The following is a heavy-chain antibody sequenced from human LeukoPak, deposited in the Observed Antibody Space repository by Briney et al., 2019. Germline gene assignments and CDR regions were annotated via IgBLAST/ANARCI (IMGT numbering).Heavy chain of an antibody. CDR1: GFTFSSYA. V-gene: IGHV3-21*01. D-gene: IGHD4-23*01. Sequence: PGGSLRLSCAASGFTFSSYAMSWVRQAPGKGLEWVSSITSSSDYIYYVDSVKGRFTISRDNAKNSLYLQMNSLRAEDTAVYYCARVQVVSDFWGQGALVTVSS. CDR2: ITSSSDYI. J-gene: IGHJ4*02. CDR3: ARVQVVSDF.